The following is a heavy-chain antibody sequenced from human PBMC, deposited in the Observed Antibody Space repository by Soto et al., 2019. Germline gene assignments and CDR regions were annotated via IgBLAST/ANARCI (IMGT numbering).Heavy chain of an antibody. J-gene: IGHJ6*02. V-gene: IGHV4-34*01. CDR1: GGSVSGYY. Sequence: QVQLQQWGAGLLKPSETLSLTCAVYGGSVSGYYWSWIRQPPGKGLEWIGEINHSGSTNYNPSLKSRVTISVDTSKNQFSLKLSSVTAADTAVYYCARGTRYYYYYGMDVWGQGTTVTVSS. CDR2: INHSGST. D-gene: IGHD3-3*01. CDR3: ARGTRYYYYYGMDV.